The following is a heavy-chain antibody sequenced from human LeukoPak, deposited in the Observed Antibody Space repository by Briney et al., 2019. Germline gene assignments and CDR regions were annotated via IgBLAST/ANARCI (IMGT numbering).Heavy chain of an antibody. V-gene: IGHV4-39*01. D-gene: IGHD3-10*01. CDR3: ARGHYYGSGSL. CDR1: GGSISSSSYY. J-gene: IGHJ3*01. CDR2: IYYSGST. Sequence: SETLSLTCTVSGGSISSSSYYWGWIRQPPGKGLGWIGSIYYSGSTYYNPSLKSRVTISVDTSKNQFSLKLSSVTAADTAVYYCARGHYYGSGSLWGQGTMVTVSS.